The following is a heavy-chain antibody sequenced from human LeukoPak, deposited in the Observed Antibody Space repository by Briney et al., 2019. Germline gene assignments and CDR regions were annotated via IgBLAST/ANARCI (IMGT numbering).Heavy chain of an antibody. J-gene: IGHJ4*02. Sequence: ASVKVSCKASGYTFTSYGISGVRQAPAQGLEWMGWISAYNGNTNYALNLQGRVTITTDTSTSTAYMELRSLRSDGTAMYYCARGYYYDSSGYYYDYFDYWGQGTLVTVSS. CDR2: ISAYNGNT. CDR1: GYTFTSYG. CDR3: ARGYYYDSSGYYYDYFDY. D-gene: IGHD3-22*01. V-gene: IGHV1-18*01.